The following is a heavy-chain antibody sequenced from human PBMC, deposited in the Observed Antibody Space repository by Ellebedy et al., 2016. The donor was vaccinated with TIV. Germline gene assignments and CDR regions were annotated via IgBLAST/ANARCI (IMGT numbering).Heavy chain of an antibody. D-gene: IGHD3-10*01. CDR2: ISYSGTT. Sequence: SETLSLTCTVSGGSIRSYYWSWIRQPPGKGLEWIAFISYSGTTNYNPSLKSRVTISVDMSKNQFSLKLTSVTAADTAVYYCARHATDDGSGTYPLDHWGQGTLVTVSS. CDR3: ARHATDDGSGTYPLDH. V-gene: IGHV4-59*08. J-gene: IGHJ4*02. CDR1: GGSIRSYY.